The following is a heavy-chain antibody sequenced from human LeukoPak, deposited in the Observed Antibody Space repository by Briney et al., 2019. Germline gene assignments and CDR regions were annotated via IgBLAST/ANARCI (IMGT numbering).Heavy chain of an antibody. CDR2: IWNDGSNK. CDR3: AREGLFLTGYYMRVDAFDI. Sequence: GRSLRLSCAASGFTFSSYGMHWVCQAPGKGLEWVAVIWNDGSNKYYADSVKGRFTISRDNSKNTLYLQMNSLRAEDTAVYYCAREGLFLTGYYMRVDAFDIWGQGTMVTVSS. V-gene: IGHV3-33*01. J-gene: IGHJ3*02. CDR1: GFTFSSYG. D-gene: IGHD3-9*01.